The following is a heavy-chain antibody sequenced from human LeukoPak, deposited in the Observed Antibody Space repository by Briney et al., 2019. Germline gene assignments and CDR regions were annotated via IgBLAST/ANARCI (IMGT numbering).Heavy chain of an antibody. CDR2: ISYDGSNK. J-gene: IGHJ4*02. D-gene: IGHD3-3*01. CDR1: GFTFSSYG. Sequence: PGGSLRLSCAASGFTFSSYGMHWVRQAPGKGLEWVAVISYDGSNKYYADSVKGRFTISRDNSKNTLYLQMNSLRAEDTAVYYCAKQMKPFNYDFWSGYYMDLDYWGQGTLVTVSS. V-gene: IGHV3-30*18. CDR3: AKQMKPFNYDFWSGYYMDLDY.